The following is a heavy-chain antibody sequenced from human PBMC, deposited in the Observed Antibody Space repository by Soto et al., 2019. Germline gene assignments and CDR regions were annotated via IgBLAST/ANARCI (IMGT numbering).Heavy chain of an antibody. CDR1: GFTFSSDS. CDR2: ISSSGSFM. CDR3: VIDPPVGTTLVWLDS. Sequence: EVQLVESGGGLVKPGGSLRLSCAASGFTFSSDSMGWVRQAPGKGLEWVASISSSGSFMNYADSVKGLFTISRDNAKNSLCLQMRSLKVEDTSVYYCVIDPPVGTTLVWLDSWVQGNLGTVSS. D-gene: IGHD1-7*01. J-gene: IGHJ1*01. V-gene: IGHV3-21*01.